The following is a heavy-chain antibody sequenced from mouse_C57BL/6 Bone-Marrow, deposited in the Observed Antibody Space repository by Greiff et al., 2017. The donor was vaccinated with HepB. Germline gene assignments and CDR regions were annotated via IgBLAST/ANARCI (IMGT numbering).Heavy chain of an antibody. CDR2: IDPSDSET. V-gene: IGHV1-52*01. J-gene: IGHJ3*01. Sequence: QVQLQQPGAELVRPGSSVKLSCKASGYTFTSYWMHWVKQRPIQGLEWIGNIDPSDSETHYNQKFKDKATLTVDKSSSTAYMQLSSLTSEASAVYYCARDYDGSSPPFAYWGQGTLVTVSA. D-gene: IGHD1-1*01. CDR1: GYTFTSYW. CDR3: ARDYDGSSPPFAY.